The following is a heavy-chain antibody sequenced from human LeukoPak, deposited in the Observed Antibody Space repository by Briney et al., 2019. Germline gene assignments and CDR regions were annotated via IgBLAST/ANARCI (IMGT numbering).Heavy chain of an antibody. CDR2: IYYRGST. D-gene: IGHD2-15*01. CDR1: GVSVSSGSYY. V-gene: IGHV4-61*01. CDR3: ARDGGSGPYFDY. Sequence: SETLSLTCTVSGVSVSSGSYYWSWIRQPPVKGLEWIGYIYYRGSTNYNPSLKSRVTISVDTSKNQFSLKLRSVTAADTAVYYCARDGGSGPYFDYWGQGTLVTVSS. J-gene: IGHJ4*02.